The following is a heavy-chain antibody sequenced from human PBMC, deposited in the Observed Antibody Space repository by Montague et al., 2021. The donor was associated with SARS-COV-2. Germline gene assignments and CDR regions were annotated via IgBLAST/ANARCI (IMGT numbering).Heavy chain of an antibody. CDR1: GGSFSDYH. CDR3: ARGAPGY. D-gene: IGHD1-1*01. CDR2: INYGGST. J-gene: IGHJ4*02. V-gene: IGHV4-34*01. Sequence: SETLSLTCAVYGGSFSDYHWTWIRQPPGGELEWIGQINYGGSTKYNPSLRSRVTISIDTSKNQYSLKLTSVTATDTAVYYCARGAPGYWGQGTLVTVSS.